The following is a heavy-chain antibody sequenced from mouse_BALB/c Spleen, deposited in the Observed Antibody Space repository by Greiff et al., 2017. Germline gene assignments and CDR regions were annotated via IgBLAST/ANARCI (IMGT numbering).Heavy chain of an antibody. J-gene: IGHJ4*01. CDR2: ILPGSGST. D-gene: IGHD6-5*01. CDR3: ARREALYYYAMDY. CDR1: GYTFSSYW. V-gene: IGHV1-9*01. Sequence: QVQLQQSGAELMKPGASVKISCKATGYTFSSYWIEWVKQRPGHGLEWIGEILPGSGSTNYNEKFKGKATFTADTSSNTAYMQLSSLTSEDSAVYYCARREALYYYAMDYWGQGTSVTVSS.